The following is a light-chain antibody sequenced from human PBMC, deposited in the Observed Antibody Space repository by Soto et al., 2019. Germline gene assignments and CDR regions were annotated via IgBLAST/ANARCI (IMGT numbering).Light chain of an antibody. V-gene: IGLV2-14*03. CDR3: SSYISSSTPYV. Sequence: QSALTQPASVSGSPGQSITISCTGSSSDVGGYDYVSWYQQHPGKAPKLMIYDVSNRPSGVSNRFSGSKSVNTASLTISGLQAEDEAGYYCSSYISSSTPYVFGTGTKLTVL. CDR2: DVS. CDR1: SSDVGGYDY. J-gene: IGLJ1*01.